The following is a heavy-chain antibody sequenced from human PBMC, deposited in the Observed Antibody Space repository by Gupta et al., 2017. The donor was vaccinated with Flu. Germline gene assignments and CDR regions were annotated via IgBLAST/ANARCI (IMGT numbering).Heavy chain of an antibody. Sequence: QVQLVQPGTEVKKPGASVMVSCKTFGYTFTSNGISWVRQAPGQGLEWMGWISAKKGNTNYAQKFQGRVIMTTDASTNTVYMQLRSLRSDDTAVYYCARDRDYLFDYWGQGTLVTVSS. J-gene: IGHJ4*02. CDR2: ISAKKGNT. CDR1: GYTFTSNG. V-gene: IGHV1-18*01. CDR3: ARDRDYLFDY. D-gene: IGHD4-17*01.